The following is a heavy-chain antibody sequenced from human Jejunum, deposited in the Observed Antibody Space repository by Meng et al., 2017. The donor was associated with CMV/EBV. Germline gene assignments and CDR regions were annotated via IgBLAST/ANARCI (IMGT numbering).Heavy chain of an antibody. D-gene: IGHD3-22*01. CDR1: W. Sequence: WMSWVRQAPGKRLEWVSNIKEDGGEEDYLDSVKGRFSISRDNAKNSLYLQMNSLRAEDTAVYFCARLPSKYYYDSTGYYAAYYFDDWGQGTPVTVSS. CDR2: IKEDGGEE. CDR3: ARLPSKYYYDSTGYYAAYYFDD. V-gene: IGHV3-7*01. J-gene: IGHJ4*02.